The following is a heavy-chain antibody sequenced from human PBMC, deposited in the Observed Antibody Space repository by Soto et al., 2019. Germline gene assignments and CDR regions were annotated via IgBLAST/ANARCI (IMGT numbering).Heavy chain of an antibody. V-gene: IGHV4-34*01. Sequence: QVQLQQWGAGLLKPSETLSLTCAVYGGSFSGYYWSWIRRPPGKGLEWIGEINHSGSTNCNPSLKSRVTISVDTSKNQFSLKLSSVTAADTAVYYCARASTYYDYIWGSYRYAYYFDYWGQGTLVTVSS. CDR3: ARASTYYDYIWGSYRYAYYFDY. D-gene: IGHD3-16*02. CDR1: GGSFSGYY. J-gene: IGHJ4*02. CDR2: INHSGST.